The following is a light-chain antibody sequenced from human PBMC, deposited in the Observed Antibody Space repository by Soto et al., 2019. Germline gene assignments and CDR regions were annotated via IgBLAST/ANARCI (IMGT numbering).Light chain of an antibody. CDR2: GAS. J-gene: IGKJ1*01. CDR3: QQYGASPRPWT. CDR1: QNVRGPY. Sequence: DIVLTQSPGTLSLSPGERATLSCRASQNVRGPYLAWYQQKPGQPPRLLTYGASSMATGIPDRFSGSGSGSYSTLTISRLEPEDFARFYCQQYGASPRPWTFGPGTKVEIK. V-gene: IGKV3-20*01.